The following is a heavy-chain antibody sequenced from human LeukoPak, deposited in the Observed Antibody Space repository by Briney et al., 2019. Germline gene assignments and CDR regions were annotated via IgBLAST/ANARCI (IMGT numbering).Heavy chain of an antibody. CDR3: ASEPYGSGSFLGAFDI. CDR1: DDSIRSSAYY. CDR2: IYYSGST. J-gene: IGHJ3*02. Sequence: SETLSLTCAVSDDSIRSSAYYWGWIRQPPGKALEWIGSIYYSGSTYYNPSLKSRVTIPIDTSKNQFSLKLSSVTAAETAVYYCASEPYGSGSFLGAFDIWGQGTMVTVSS. V-gene: IGHV4-39*01. D-gene: IGHD3-10*01.